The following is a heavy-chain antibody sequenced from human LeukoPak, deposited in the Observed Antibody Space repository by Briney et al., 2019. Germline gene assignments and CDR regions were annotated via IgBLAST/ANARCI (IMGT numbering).Heavy chain of an antibody. D-gene: IGHD5-18*01. J-gene: IGHJ4*02. V-gene: IGHV4-59*08. CDR1: GGSISSYY. CDR2: IYYSGST. CDR3: ARMDAYIFGYADY. Sequence: SETLSLTCTVSGGSISSYYWSWIRQPPGKGLEWIGYIYYSGSTYYNPSLKSRATIFLETSKNQFSLKLSSVTASDTAVYYCARMDAYIFGYADYWGQGTLVTVSS.